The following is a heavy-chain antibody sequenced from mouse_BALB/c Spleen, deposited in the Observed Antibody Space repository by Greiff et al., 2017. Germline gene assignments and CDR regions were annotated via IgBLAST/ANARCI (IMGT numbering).Heavy chain of an antibody. V-gene: IGHV2-2*02. Sequence: VKVVESGPGLVQPSQSLSITCTVSGFSLTSYGVHWVRQSPGKGLEWLGVIWSGGSTDYNAAFISRLSISKDNSKSQVFFKMNSLQANDTAIYYCARWLRQYYYAMDYWGQGTSVTVSS. CDR3: ARWLRQYYYAMDY. CDR1: GFSLTSYG. D-gene: IGHD2-2*01. J-gene: IGHJ4*01. CDR2: IWSGGST.